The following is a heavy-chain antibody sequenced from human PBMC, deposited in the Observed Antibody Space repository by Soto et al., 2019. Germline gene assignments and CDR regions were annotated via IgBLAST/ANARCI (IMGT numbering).Heavy chain of an antibody. CDR3: AGCVTTVTTFDY. J-gene: IGHJ4*02. D-gene: IGHD4-17*01. V-gene: IGHV4-30-2*01. CDR1: GGSISSGGYS. Sequence: QLQLQESGSGLVKPSQTLSLTCAVSGGSISSGGYSCNWIRQPPGKGLEWIGYIYHSGSTYYNPSLKSRVTISVDRSKNQFSLKLRSVTAADTAVYYCAGCVTTVTTFDYWGQGTLVTVSS. CDR2: IYHSGST.